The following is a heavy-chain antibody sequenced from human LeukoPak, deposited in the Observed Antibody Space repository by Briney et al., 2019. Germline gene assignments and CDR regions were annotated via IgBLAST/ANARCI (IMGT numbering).Heavy chain of an antibody. CDR3: ARDRDYYDSSGYYYFDY. J-gene: IGHJ4*02. Sequence: GRSLRLSCAASGFTFSSYAMHWVRQAPGKGLEYVSAISTNGGSTYYAKSVKGRFTISRDNSKNMLYLQMGSLRAEDMAVYYCARDRDYYDSSGYYYFDYWGQGTLVTVSS. CDR2: ISTNGGST. V-gene: IGHV3-64*01. D-gene: IGHD3-22*01. CDR1: GFTFSSYA.